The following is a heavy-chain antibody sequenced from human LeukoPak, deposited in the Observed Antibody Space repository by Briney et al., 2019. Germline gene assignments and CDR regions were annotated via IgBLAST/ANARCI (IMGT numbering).Heavy chain of an antibody. CDR2: ISNSGSTI. CDR1: GFTFSDYY. J-gene: IGHJ4*02. Sequence: GGSLRLSCSASGFTFSDYYMSWIRQAPGKGLEWISYISNSGSTIKYADSVKGRLTISRDNAKNSLDLQMNSLRTEDTAIYYCARTGGDYHDYWGQGTLVTVSS. CDR3: ARTGGDYHDY. D-gene: IGHD1-14*01. V-gene: IGHV3-11*01.